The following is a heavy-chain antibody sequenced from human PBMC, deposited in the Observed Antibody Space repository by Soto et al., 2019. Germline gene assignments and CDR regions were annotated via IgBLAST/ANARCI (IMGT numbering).Heavy chain of an antibody. J-gene: IGHJ6*02. CDR3: ARGDSTDCSNGVCSFFYNHDMDV. CDR1: GYSFTDYH. Sequence: ASVKVSCKASGYSFTDYHIHWVRQAPGQGLEWLGRLNPKSGGTSTAQKIQGWVTMTTDTSISTASMELTRLTSDDTAIYYCARGDSTDCSNGVCSFFYNHDMDVWG. CDR2: LNPKSGGT. V-gene: IGHV1-2*04. D-gene: IGHD2-8*01.